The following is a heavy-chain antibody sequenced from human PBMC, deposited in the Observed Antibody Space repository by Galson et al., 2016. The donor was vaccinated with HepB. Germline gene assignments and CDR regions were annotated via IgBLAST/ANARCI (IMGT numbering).Heavy chain of an antibody. CDR2: VNSDDSSK. CDR1: GFTFSAHW. CDR3: PREITRGPRGYFDY. D-gene: IGHD2-8*02. Sequence: SLRLSCATSGFTFSAHWMHWVRQTPEKGLEWVARVNSDDSSKSYADSVKDRFTISRDTANNSLILQMDSLRLDDTAVYYCPREITRGPRGYFDYWGQGALVIVSS. V-gene: IGHV3-74*01. J-gene: IGHJ4*02.